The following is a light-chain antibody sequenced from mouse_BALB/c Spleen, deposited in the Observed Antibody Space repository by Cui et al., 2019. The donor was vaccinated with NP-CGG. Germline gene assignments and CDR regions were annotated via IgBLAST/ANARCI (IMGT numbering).Light chain of an antibody. CDR1: TGAVTTSNY. CDR3: ALWYSNHWV. Sequence: AVLTQESGLTTSPGETVTLTCRSSTGAVTTSNYANWVQEKPDHLFTGLIGGTNNRAPGVPARFSGFLIGDKAALTITGAQTEDEAIYFCALWYSNHWVFGGGTKLTVL. CDR2: GTN. J-gene: IGLJ1*01. V-gene: IGLV1*01.